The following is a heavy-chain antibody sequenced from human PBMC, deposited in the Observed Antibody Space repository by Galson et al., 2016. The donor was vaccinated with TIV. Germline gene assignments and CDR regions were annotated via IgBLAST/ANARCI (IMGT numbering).Heavy chain of an antibody. Sequence: SVKVSGKASGDTFNNYAISWVRQAPGQGPEWMGRVIPIFRTPNYAQKFQGRLTISADESSTTVFMELSRLRSADTAVYFCARDGSYYDTTSFYFFDLWGQGTLVTVAS. CDR2: VIPIFRTP. CDR1: GDTFNNYA. V-gene: IGHV1-69*13. J-gene: IGHJ4*02. CDR3: ARDGSYYDTTSFYFFDL. D-gene: IGHD3-22*01.